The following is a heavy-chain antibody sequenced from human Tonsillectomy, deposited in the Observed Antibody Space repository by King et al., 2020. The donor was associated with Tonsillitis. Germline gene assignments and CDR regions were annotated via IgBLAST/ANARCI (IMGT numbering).Heavy chain of an antibody. CDR3: ATEKGATGSYFDY. V-gene: IGHV1-18*01. D-gene: IGHD1-26*01. CDR1: GYTFTNYG. CDR2: NSAYNGKT. Sequence: VQLVESGAEVKKPGASVKVSSNASGYTFTNYGSSWVRQAPRQGLEWIGWNSAYNGKTNFAQKFQGRVTTTTDTSTSTAYMELRSLRSDDTAVYYCATEKGATGSYFDYWGQGTLVTVSS. J-gene: IGHJ4*02.